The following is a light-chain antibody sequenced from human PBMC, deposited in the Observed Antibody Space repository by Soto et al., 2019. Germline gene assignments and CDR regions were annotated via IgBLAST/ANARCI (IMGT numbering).Light chain of an antibody. CDR3: SSYTSSGTPV. CDR1: SSDVGGYNY. J-gene: IGLJ3*02. CDR2: EVS. V-gene: IGLV2-14*01. Sequence: QSVLTQPASVSGSPGQSITISCTGTSSDVGGYNYLSWYQQHPGKVPKVMIYEVSNRPSGVSNRFSGSKSGNTASLTISGLQAEDEADYYCSSYTSSGTPVFGGGTKLIVL.